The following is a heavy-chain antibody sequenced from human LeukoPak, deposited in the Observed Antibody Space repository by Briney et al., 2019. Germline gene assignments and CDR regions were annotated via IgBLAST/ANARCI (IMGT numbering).Heavy chain of an antibody. D-gene: IGHD3-10*01. J-gene: IGHJ4*02. CDR1: GDSVSSNSAA. CDR2: TYYRSKWYN. V-gene: IGHV6-1*01. CDR3: ARAGITMVRGVIIIFFDY. Sequence: SQTLSLTCAISGDSVSSNSAAWNWIRQSPSRGLEWLGRTYYRSKWYNDYAVSVKSRITINPDTSKNQFSLQLNSVTPEDTAVYYCARAGITMVRGVIIIFFDYWGQGTLVTVSS.